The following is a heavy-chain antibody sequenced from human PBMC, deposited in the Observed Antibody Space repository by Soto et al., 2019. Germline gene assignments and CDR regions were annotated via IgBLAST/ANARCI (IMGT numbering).Heavy chain of an antibody. J-gene: IGHJ4*02. CDR1: GGTFSSYA. D-gene: IGHD3-10*01. CDR3: AKDRIRAGRLFDY. V-gene: IGHV1-69*13. Sequence: ASVKVSCKASGGTFSSYAISWVRQAPGQGLEWMGGIIPIFGTANYAQKFQGRVTITADESTSTAYMELSSLRSEDTAVYYCAKDRIRAGRLFDYWGQGTLVTVSS. CDR2: IIPIFGTA.